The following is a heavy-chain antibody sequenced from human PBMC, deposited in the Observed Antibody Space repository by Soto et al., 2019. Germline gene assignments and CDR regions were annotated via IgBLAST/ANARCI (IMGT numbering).Heavy chain of an antibody. CDR3: ARHFGVIRDYFYYYGMDI. CDR2: ISPSGAGT. Sequence: ASVKVSCKASSYTFANLYIHWVRQAPGQRLEWMGMISPSGAGTTYAQSFQGRFTMTRDTSTNTVYMQLSSLTSEDTAVYYCARHFGVIRDYFYYYGMDIWGQGTSVAVSS. V-gene: IGHV1-46*01. CDR1: SYTFANLY. J-gene: IGHJ6*02. D-gene: IGHD3-3*01.